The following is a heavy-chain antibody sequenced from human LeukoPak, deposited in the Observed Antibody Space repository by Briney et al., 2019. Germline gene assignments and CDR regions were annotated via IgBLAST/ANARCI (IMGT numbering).Heavy chain of an antibody. CDR2: IIPIFGTA. D-gene: IGHD1-26*01. J-gene: IGHJ4*02. CDR1: GYTFPSYD. CDR3: AIRGGATAIFDY. Sequence: SVKVSCKASGYTFPSYDIHWVRQATGQGLAWMGGIIPIFGTANYAQKFQGRVTITTDESTSTAYMELSSLRSEDTAVYYCAIRGGATAIFDYWGQGTLVTVSS. V-gene: IGHV1-69*05.